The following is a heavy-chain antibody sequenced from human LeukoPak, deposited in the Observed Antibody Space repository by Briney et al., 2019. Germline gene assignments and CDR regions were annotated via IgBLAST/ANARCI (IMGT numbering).Heavy chain of an antibody. V-gene: IGHV1-2*02. CDR2: INPKSGDT. CDR1: GYIFSDYY. CDR3: ATPRIYDSTGYFAFDI. J-gene: IGHJ3*02. D-gene: IGHD3-22*01. Sequence: GASVKVSCKASGYIFSDYYIHWVRQAPGQGLEWMGWINPKSGDTKYAQKFQDRVTTTRDTSIRTAYMELSKLTSEDTAMFYCATPRIYDSTGYFAFDIWGQGTMVIVSS.